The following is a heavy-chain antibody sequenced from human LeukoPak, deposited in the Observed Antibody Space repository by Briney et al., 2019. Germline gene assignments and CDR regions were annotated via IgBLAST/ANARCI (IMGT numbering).Heavy chain of an antibody. CDR2: FSSRSGSIT. V-gene: IGHV3-48*04. Sequence: GGSLRLSCEASGFTFSDYSMKWVRQAPGEGPEWVSYFSSRSGSITQYADSVKGRFTISRDNANTSLYLQMNSVRAEDTAVYYCARRGIDAFDFWGQGTVVTVSS. D-gene: IGHD6-25*01. CDR3: ARRGIDAFDF. CDR1: GFTFSDYS. J-gene: IGHJ3*01.